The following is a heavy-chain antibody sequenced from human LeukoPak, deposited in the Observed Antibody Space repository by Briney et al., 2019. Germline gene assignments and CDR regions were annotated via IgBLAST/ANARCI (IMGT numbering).Heavy chain of an antibody. Sequence: PSETLSLTCTVSGGSISSYYWSWIRQPPGKGLEWIGYIYYSGSTNYNPSLKSRVTISVDTSKNQFSLKLNSVTAADTAVYYCARARRQTYYFDYWGQGTLVTVSS. CDR2: IYYSGST. CDR1: GGSISSYY. J-gene: IGHJ4*02. CDR3: ARARRQTYYFDY. V-gene: IGHV4-59*01.